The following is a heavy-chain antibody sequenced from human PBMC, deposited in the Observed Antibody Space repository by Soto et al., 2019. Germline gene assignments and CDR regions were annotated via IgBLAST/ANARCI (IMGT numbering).Heavy chain of an antibody. V-gene: IGHV3-30-3*01. J-gene: IGHJ3*02. D-gene: IGHD3-22*01. Sequence: VAVISYDGSNTSNADSVKGRFTISRDNSKNTLYLQMNSLRPEDTAVYYCARETYYYDSSGYYLGGGDDAFDIWGQGTMVTVSS. CDR3: ARETYYYDSSGYYLGGGDDAFDI. CDR2: ISYDGSNT.